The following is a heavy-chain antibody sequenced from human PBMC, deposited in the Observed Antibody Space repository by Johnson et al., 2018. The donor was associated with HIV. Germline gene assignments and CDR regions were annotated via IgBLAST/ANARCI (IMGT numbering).Heavy chain of an antibody. V-gene: IGHV3-53*01. Sequence: VQLVESGGGLIQPGGSLRLSCAASGFTVNSNYMTWVRQAPGKGLEWVSLISSDDTTYYADSVKGRFTISRDTSKNTLYVQMNGLRAGDSAVYYCATGSLVVGCGDVLLQLHDALDSWGRGTRGTVSS. CDR2: ISSDDTT. D-gene: IGHD2-15*01. CDR1: GFTVNSNY. CDR3: ATGSLVVGCGDVLLQLHDALDS. J-gene: IGHJ3*02.